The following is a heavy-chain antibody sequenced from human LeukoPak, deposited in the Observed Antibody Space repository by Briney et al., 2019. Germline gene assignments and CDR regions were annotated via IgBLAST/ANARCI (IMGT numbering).Heavy chain of an antibody. V-gene: IGHV1-46*01. Sequence: ASVKVSCKASGYTFTTYSMRWVRQAPRQGLEWMAIINPSGGSASYTQKFQGRVTMTRDTSTSTVYMELSSLRSEDTAVYYCVRHNHMDVWGQGTTVTVSS. CDR3: VRHNHMDV. CDR1: GYTFTTYS. J-gene: IGHJ6*02. CDR2: INPSGGSA.